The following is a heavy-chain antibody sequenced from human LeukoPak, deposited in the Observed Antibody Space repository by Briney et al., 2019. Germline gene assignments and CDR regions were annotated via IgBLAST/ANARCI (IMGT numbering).Heavy chain of an antibody. J-gene: IGHJ4*01. CDR3: ARGIYSSGWSYFDY. CDR2: LSGSGITT. CDR1: GFTFSNSA. Sequence: GGSLRLSCAASGFTFSNSAMSWVRQAPGKGLEWVSTLSGSGITTYYADSVKGRFTISRDNSKNTLYLQMNSLRAEDTAVYYCARGIYSSGWSYFDYWGHGTLVTVSS. D-gene: IGHD6-19*01. V-gene: IGHV3-23*01.